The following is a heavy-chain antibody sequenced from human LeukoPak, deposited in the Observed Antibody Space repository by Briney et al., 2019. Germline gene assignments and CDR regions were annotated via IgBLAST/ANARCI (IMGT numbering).Heavy chain of an antibody. CDR1: GFTFSSYS. D-gene: IGHD1-20*01. CDR3: AREPTKSITGKGTCDY. J-gene: IGHJ4*02. V-gene: IGHV3-21*01. CDR2: ISSSSSYI. Sequence: GGSLRLSCAASGFTFSSYSMGWVRQAPGKGLEWVSSISSSSSYIYYADSVKGRFTISRDNAKNSLYLQMNSLRAEDTAVYYCAREPTKSITGKGTCDYWGQGTLVTVSS.